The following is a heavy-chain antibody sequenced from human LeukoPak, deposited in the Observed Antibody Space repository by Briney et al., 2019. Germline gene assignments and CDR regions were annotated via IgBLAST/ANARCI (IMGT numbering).Heavy chain of an antibody. Sequence: ASVKVSCKASGYTFTSYYMHWVRQAPRQGLEWMGIINPSGGSTSYAQKFQGRVTMTRDTSISTAYMELSRLRSDDTAMYYCARDNYYDSSGSNWFDPWGQGTLVTVSS. D-gene: IGHD3-22*01. CDR1: GYTFTSYY. J-gene: IGHJ5*02. CDR2: INPSGGST. V-gene: IGHV1-46*01. CDR3: ARDNYYDSSGSNWFDP.